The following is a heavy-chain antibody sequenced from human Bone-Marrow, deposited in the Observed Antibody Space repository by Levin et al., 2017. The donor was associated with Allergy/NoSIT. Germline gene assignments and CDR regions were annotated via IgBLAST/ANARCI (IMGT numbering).Heavy chain of an antibody. D-gene: IGHD6-19*01. CDR2: IYSDGRT. V-gene: IGHV3-66*02. CDR1: GFVVSSNY. CDR3: AKNGGWYGAGYFDY. Sequence: PGGSLRLSCAASGFVVSSNYMSWVRQAPGKGLEWVSVIYSDGRTYYADSVKGRFTISRDNSKNTLYLQMNSLRPEDTAVYYCAKNGGWYGAGYFDYWGQGALVTVSS. J-gene: IGHJ4*02.